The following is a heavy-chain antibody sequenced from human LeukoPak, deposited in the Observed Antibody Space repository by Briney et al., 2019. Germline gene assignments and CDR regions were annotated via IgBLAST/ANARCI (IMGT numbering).Heavy chain of an antibody. Sequence: SETLSLTCTVSGGSISSGGYYWSWIRQHPGKGLEWIGYIYYSGSTYYNPSLKSRVTISVDTSKNQFSLKLSSVTAADTAVYYCARGPTTVVIGEPGFDYWGQGTLVTVSS. CDR2: IYYSGST. CDR1: GGSISSGGYY. D-gene: IGHD4-23*01. V-gene: IGHV4-31*03. J-gene: IGHJ4*02. CDR3: ARGPTTVVIGEPGFDY.